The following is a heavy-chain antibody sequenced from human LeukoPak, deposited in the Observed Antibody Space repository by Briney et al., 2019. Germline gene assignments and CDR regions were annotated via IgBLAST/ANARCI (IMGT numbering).Heavy chain of an antibody. Sequence: GGSLRLSCAASGFTFSSHSMNWVRQAPGKGLEWVSSISSSSSYIYYADSVKGRFTISRDNAKNSLYLQMNSLRAEDTAVYYCARDRPLHYFDYWGQGTLVTVSS. CDR1: GFTFSSHS. J-gene: IGHJ4*02. V-gene: IGHV3-21*01. CDR3: ARDRPLHYFDY. CDR2: ISSSSSYI.